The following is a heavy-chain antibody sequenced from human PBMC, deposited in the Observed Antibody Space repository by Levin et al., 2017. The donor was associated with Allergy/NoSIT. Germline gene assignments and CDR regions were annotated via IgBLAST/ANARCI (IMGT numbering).Heavy chain of an antibody. Sequence: SCAASGFTFSSYAMHWVRQAPGKGLEWVAVISYDGSNKYYADSVKGRFTISRDNSKNTLYLQMNSLRAEDTAVYYCARARLGYCSGGSCSHSVVYYYGMDVWGQGTTVTVSS. J-gene: IGHJ6*02. CDR3: ARARLGYCSGGSCSHSVVYYYGMDV. CDR2: ISYDGSNK. V-gene: IGHV3-30-3*01. D-gene: IGHD2-15*01. CDR1: GFTFSSYA.